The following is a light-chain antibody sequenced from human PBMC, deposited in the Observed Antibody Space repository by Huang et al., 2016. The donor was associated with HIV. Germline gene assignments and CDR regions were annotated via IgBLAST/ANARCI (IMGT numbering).Light chain of an antibody. CDR3: QQLHTYPIT. J-gene: IGKJ5*01. CDR2: AAS. CDR1: QDIGTS. Sequence: AVQLTQSPSSLSASVRDTVIISCRASQDIGTSLAWYQQRTGSAPKLLISAASSLQTGVPSRFSGDAAGTYCTLFISILQPEDFATDYCQQLHTYPITFGQGTRLDMK. V-gene: IGKV1-13*02.